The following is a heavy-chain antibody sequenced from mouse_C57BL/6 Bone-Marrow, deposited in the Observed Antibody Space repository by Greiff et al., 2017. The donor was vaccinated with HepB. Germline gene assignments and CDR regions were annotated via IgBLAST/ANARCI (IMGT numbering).Heavy chain of an antibody. CDR3: ARPPVVATGYFNV. Sequence: EVKLMESGGGLVKPGGSLKLSCAASGFTFSDYGMHWVRQAPEKGLEWVAYISSGSSTIYYADTVKGRFTISRDNAKNTLFLQMTSLRSEDTAMYYCARPPVVATGYFNVWGTGTTVTVSS. CDR2: ISSGSSTI. D-gene: IGHD1-1*01. CDR1: GFTFSDYG. V-gene: IGHV5-17*01. J-gene: IGHJ1*03.